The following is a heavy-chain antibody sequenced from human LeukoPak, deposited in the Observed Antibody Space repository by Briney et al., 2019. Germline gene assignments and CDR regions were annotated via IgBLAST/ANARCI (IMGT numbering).Heavy chain of an antibody. CDR1: GGSISNFY. D-gene: IGHD2-21*02. CDR3: ARGASQEWVTVCQVAWFDP. Sequence: SETLSLTCTVSGGSISNFYWSWIRQPAGKGLEWIGRIYSTGSTNYNPSLRSRVTMSVDTSKNQFSLKLSSVTAADTAVYYCARGASQEWVTVCQVAWFDPWGQGTLVTVSS. CDR2: IYSTGST. V-gene: IGHV4-4*07. J-gene: IGHJ5*02.